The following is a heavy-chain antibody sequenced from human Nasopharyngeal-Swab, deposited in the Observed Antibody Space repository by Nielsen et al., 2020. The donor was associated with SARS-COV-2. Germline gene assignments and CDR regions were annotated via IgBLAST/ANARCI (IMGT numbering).Heavy chain of an antibody. D-gene: IGHD3-22*01. V-gene: IGHV1-2*06. CDR3: ARPHYDSSGYSQQGGWYFDL. CDR1: GYTFTGYY. CDR2: INPNSGGT. Sequence: ASVKVSCKASGYTFTGYYMHWVRQAPGQGLEWMGRINPNSGGTNYAQKFQGRVTMTRDTSISTAYMELSSLRSEDTAVYYCARPHYDSSGYSQQGGWYFDLWGRGTLVTVSS. J-gene: IGHJ2*01.